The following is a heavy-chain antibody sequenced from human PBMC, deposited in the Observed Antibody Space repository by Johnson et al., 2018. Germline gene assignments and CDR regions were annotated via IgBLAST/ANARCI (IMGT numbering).Heavy chain of an antibody. CDR1: GGTFSSYA. J-gene: IGHJ6*03. D-gene: IGHD2-2*01. CDR2: IIPIFGTA. Sequence: QVQLVQSGAEVKKPGSSVKVSCKASGGTFSSYAIAWVRQAPGQGLEWMGGIIPIFGTANYAQKSQGRVTITADESTSTAYMELSSLRSEDTAVYYCARLGSSTYYYYYYMDVWGKGTTVTVSS. V-gene: IGHV1-69*01. CDR3: ARLGSSTYYYYYYMDV.